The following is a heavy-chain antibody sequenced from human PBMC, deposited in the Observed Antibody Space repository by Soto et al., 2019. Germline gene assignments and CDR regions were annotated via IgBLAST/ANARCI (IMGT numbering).Heavy chain of an antibody. D-gene: IGHD3-3*01. Sequence: SETLSLTCTVTGGTISGYYWTWIRQSAGGGLEWIGRIYSGGSTNYNPSLKSRVTISLDTSMNHFSLRLSSVTAADTAVYYCARGQRFSDWFDPWGQGTLVTVSS. CDR1: GGTISGYY. J-gene: IGHJ5*02. CDR3: ARGQRFSDWFDP. CDR2: IYSGGST. V-gene: IGHV4-4*07.